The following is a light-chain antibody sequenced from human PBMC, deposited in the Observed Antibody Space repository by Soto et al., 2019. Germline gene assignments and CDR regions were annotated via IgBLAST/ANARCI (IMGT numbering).Light chain of an antibody. V-gene: IGLV2-14*01. J-gene: IGLJ1*01. Sequence: QSVLTQPASVSGSPGQAITISCTGTSSDIGGYNYVSWYDHHPGKAPRLIIYEVSNRPSGVSIRFSGSKSGNTALLTISGLQAEDEAHYYCSSYRTTSPCVFGTGTKVTVL. CDR1: SSDIGGYNY. CDR2: EVS. CDR3: SSYRTTSPCV.